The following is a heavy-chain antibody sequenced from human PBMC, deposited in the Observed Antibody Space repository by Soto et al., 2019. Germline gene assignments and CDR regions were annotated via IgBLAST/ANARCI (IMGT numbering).Heavy chain of an antibody. CDR1: GGSISSSSYY. Sequence: SETLSLTYTVSGGSISSSSYYWGWIRQPPGKGLEWIGSIYYSGSTYYNPSLKSRVTISVDTSKNQFSLKLSSVTAADTAVYYCARHDVEMATITPNYFDYWGQGTLVTVSS. D-gene: IGHD5-12*01. CDR3: ARHDVEMATITPNYFDY. V-gene: IGHV4-39*01. J-gene: IGHJ4*02. CDR2: IYYSGST.